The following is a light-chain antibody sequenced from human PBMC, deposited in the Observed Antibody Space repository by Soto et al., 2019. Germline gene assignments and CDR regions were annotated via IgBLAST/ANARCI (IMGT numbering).Light chain of an antibody. CDR3: NSYTTRSTYV. V-gene: IGLV2-14*01. CDR1: GSDVGTYNR. Sequence: QAARAQPASVSGSPGQSITISCTGTGSDVGTYNRVSWYQQPPGTAPKLIIYEVRNRPSGVSNRFSGSKSGNTAYLTISGLQAEDEADYFCNSYTTRSTYVFGTGTKVTVL. CDR2: EVR. J-gene: IGLJ1*01.